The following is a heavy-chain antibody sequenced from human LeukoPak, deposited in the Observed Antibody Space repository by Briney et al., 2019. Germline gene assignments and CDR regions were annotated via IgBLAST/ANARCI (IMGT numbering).Heavy chain of an antibody. Sequence: SVKVSCKASGGTFSSYAISWVRQAPGQGLEWMGRIIPILGIANYAQKFQGRVTITADKSTSTAYMELSSLRSEDTAVYYCARGGYHAYYLDYWGQGSLVTVSS. J-gene: IGHJ4*02. CDR2: IIPILGIA. CDR3: ARGGYHAYYLDY. D-gene: IGHD5-18*01. CDR1: GGTFSSYA. V-gene: IGHV1-69*04.